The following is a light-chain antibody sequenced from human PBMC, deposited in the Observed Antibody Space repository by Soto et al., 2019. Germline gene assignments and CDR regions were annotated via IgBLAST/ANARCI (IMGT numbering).Light chain of an antibody. CDR2: EVT. CDR1: SSDVGCYDY. Sequence: QSALTQPPSASGSPGQSVTISCTGTSSDVGCYDYVSWYQQHPGKAPKLMIYEVTIRPSGVSDRFSGSKSGNTASLTVSGLQAEDEADYYRSSYTGGNPSYVFGTGTKVTVL. CDR3: SSYTGGNPSYV. V-gene: IGLV2-8*01. J-gene: IGLJ1*01.